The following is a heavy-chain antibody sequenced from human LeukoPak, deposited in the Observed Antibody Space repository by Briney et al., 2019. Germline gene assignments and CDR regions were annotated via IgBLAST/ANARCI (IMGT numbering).Heavy chain of an antibody. Sequence: GASVKVSCKASGCTFSSYSISWVRQAPGQGLEWMGRIIPILGIANYAQKFQGRVTITADKSTSTAYMELSSLRSEDTAVYYRAREELGGTPPYADPTYNWFDPWGQGTLVTVSS. CDR2: IIPILGIA. V-gene: IGHV1-69*04. D-gene: IGHD1-1*01. J-gene: IGHJ5*02. CDR3: AREELGGTPPYADPTYNWFDP. CDR1: GCTFSSYS.